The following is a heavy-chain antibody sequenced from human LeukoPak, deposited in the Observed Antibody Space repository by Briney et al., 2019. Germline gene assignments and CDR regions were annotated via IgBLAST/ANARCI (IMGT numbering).Heavy chain of an antibody. D-gene: IGHD1-14*01. V-gene: IGHV4-34*01. J-gene: IGHJ4*02. CDR1: GGSFSGYY. CDR2: INHSGST. CDR3: ARGYPERRYFDY. Sequence: SETLSLTCAVYGGSFSGYYWSWIRQPPGKGLEWIGEINHSGSTNYNLSLKSRVTISVDTSKNQFSLKLSSVTAADTAVYYCARGYPERRYFDYWGQGTLVTVSS.